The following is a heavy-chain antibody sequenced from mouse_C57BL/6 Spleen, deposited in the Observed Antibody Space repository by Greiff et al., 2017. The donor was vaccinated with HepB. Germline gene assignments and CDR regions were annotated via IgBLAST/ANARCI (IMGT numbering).Heavy chain of an antibody. Sequence: EVQLQESGGGLVKPGGSLKLSCAASGFTFSSYAMSWVRQTPEKRLEWVATISDGGSYTYYPDNVKGRFTISRDNAKNNLYLQMSHLKSEDTAMYYCARVNYYGSSSAWFAYWGQGTLVTVSA. CDR3: ARVNYYGSSSAWFAY. J-gene: IGHJ3*01. CDR1: GFTFSSYA. D-gene: IGHD1-1*01. CDR2: ISDGGSYT. V-gene: IGHV5-4*01.